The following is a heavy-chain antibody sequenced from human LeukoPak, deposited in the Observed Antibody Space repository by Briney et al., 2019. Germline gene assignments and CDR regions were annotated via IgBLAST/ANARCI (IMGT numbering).Heavy chain of an antibody. D-gene: IGHD2-2*01. J-gene: IGHJ3*02. CDR1: GGSISTYY. Sequence: SETLSLTCTVSGGSISTYYWSWTRQPPGKGLEWIGYIYYSGSTHYNPSLKSRVTISVDTSKNQFSLKLTSVTAADTAVYYCARARYANAWYAFDIWGHGTMVTVSS. V-gene: IGHV4-59*01. CDR2: IYYSGST. CDR3: ARARYANAWYAFDI.